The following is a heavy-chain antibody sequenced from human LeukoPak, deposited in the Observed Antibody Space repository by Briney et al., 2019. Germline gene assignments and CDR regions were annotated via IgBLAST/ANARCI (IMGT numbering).Heavy chain of an antibody. CDR3: ARGTISTVTDS. Sequence: SETLSLTCAISGGSISSSNWWTWVRQPPGKGLEWVGEIYLRGNTNYNPSLESRATISVDESKTQLSLRLESVTAADTAVYYCARGTISTVTDSWGPGTLVTVSS. CDR2: IYLRGNT. CDR1: GGSISSSNW. D-gene: IGHD4-17*01. J-gene: IGHJ4*02. V-gene: IGHV4-4*02.